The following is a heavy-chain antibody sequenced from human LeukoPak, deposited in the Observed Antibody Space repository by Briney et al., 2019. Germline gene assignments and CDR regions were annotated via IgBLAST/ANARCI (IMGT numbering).Heavy chain of an antibody. CDR3: ARGEQDGSGWYGGYYYYYGMDV. CDR1: GFTFSSYW. V-gene: IGHV3-74*01. J-gene: IGHJ6*02. Sequence: GGSLRLSCAASGFTFSSYWMHWVRQAPGKGLVWVSRINSDGSSTSYADSVKGRFTISRDNAKNTLYLQMNSLRAEDTAVYYCARGEQDGSGWYGGYYYYYGMDVWGQGTTVTVSS. D-gene: IGHD6-19*01. CDR2: INSDGSST.